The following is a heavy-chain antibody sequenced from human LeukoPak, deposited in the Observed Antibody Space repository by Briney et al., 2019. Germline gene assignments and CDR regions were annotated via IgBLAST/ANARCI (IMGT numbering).Heavy chain of an antibody. D-gene: IGHD5-18*01. CDR3: AKERGDTYGHELFDY. Sequence: GGSLRLSCAASGFSISSKYLSWVRQAPGKGLVWVSALHSGGHTFYADSVRGRFTISRDNSKNTMYLQMNSLRAEDTAIYYCAKERGDTYGHELFDYWGQGTLVTVSS. CDR2: LHSGGHT. CDR1: GFSISSKY. V-gene: IGHV3-53*01. J-gene: IGHJ4*02.